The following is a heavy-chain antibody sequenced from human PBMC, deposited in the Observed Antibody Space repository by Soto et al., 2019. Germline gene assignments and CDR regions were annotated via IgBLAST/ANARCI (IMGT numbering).Heavy chain of an antibody. D-gene: IGHD2-2*01. V-gene: IGHV3-30-3*01. CDR2: ISFDGNNK. Sequence: QVQLVESGGGVVQPGRSLRLSCAASGFTFSSYALHWVRQAPGRGLEWVALISFDGNNKYYANSVKGRFTISRDNSKNKLYLQMSSLRAEDTAVYYCGRCSSTSCHVGADYWGQGTLVTVSS. CDR3: GRCSSTSCHVGADY. CDR1: GFTFSSYA. J-gene: IGHJ4*02.